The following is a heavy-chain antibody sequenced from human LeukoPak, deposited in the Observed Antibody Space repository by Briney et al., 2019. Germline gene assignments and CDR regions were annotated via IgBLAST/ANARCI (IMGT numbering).Heavy chain of an antibody. Sequence: SETLSLTCTVSGGSISSSSYYWGWIRQPPGKGLEWIGSIYYSGSTYYNPSLKSRVTISVDTSKNQFSLKLSSVTAADTAVYYCARGLYYYDSSGYEEDAFDIWGQGTMVTVSS. CDR1: GGSISSSSYY. CDR2: IYYSGST. V-gene: IGHV4-39*01. D-gene: IGHD3-22*01. J-gene: IGHJ3*02. CDR3: ARGLYYYDSSGYEEDAFDI.